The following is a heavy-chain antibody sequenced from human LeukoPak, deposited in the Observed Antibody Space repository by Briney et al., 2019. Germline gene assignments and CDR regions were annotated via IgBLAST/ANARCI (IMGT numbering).Heavy chain of an antibody. Sequence: SVKVSCKASGGTFSSYAVNWVRQAPGEGLEWMGGIIPVLGTENYAQKFQGRLTITTDESTTTAYMELSSLRSEDTAVYYCARVLRYSSSSGLPYDYYYYLDVWGKGTTVTVSS. CDR3: ARVLRYSSSSGLPYDYYYYLDV. CDR1: GGTFSSYA. J-gene: IGHJ6*03. V-gene: IGHV1-69*05. CDR2: IIPVLGTE. D-gene: IGHD6-6*01.